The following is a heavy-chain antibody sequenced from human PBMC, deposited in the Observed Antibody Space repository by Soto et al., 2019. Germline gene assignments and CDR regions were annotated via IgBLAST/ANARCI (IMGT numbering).Heavy chain of an antibody. CDR1: GYTFTSYA. D-gene: IGHD2-2*02. CDR2: INAGNGNT. V-gene: IGHV1-3*01. J-gene: IGHJ4*02. Sequence: QVQLVQSGAEVKKPGASVKVSCKASGYTFTSYAMHWVRQAPGQRLEWMGWINAGNGNTKYSQKFQGRVIITRDTSPTTAYMELSSLRPEDTAVYYCAKSATVPAAIAYWGQGTLVTVSS. CDR3: AKSATVPAAIAY.